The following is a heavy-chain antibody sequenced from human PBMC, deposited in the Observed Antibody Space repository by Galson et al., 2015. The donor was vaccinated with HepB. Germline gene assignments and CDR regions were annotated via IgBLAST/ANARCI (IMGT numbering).Heavy chain of an antibody. D-gene: IGHD1-26*01. Sequence: SVKVSCKASGGTLSSYTVSWVRQAPGQGLEWMGGIIPIFGTSHSAQKFRGRVTIAADESTSTAYMELNSLRSDDTAVYYCARGSIVGAKFDYWGQGTLVTVSS. CDR3: ARGSIVGAKFDY. J-gene: IGHJ4*02. V-gene: IGHV1-69*13. CDR1: GGTLSSYT. CDR2: IIPIFGTS.